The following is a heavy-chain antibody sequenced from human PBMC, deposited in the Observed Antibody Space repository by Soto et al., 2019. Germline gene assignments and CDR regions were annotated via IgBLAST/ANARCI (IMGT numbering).Heavy chain of an antibody. CDR3: ATRLDRIAATDY. D-gene: IGHD6-25*01. V-gene: IGHV1-24*01. CDR1: GYTLTELS. J-gene: IGHJ4*02. CDR2: FDPEDGET. Sequence: GPSVKVSCKVSGYTLTELSMHWVRQAPGKGLEWMGGFDPEDGETIYAQKFQGRVTMTEDTSTDTAYMELSSLRSEDTAVYYCATRLDRIAATDYWGQGTLVTVSS.